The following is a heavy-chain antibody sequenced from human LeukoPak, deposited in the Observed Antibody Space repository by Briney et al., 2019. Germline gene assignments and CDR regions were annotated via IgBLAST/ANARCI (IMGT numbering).Heavy chain of an antibody. D-gene: IGHD6-6*01. Sequence: PGGSLRLSCAASGNYWMHWVRQVPGKGLAWVSHINSDGSWTSYADSVKGRFTISRDNSKNTLYLQMNSLRAEDTAVYYCAKVSSSSLNWFDPWGQGTLVTVSS. J-gene: IGHJ5*02. CDR3: AKVSSSSLNWFDP. CDR1: GNYW. V-gene: IGHV3-74*01. CDR2: INSDGSWT.